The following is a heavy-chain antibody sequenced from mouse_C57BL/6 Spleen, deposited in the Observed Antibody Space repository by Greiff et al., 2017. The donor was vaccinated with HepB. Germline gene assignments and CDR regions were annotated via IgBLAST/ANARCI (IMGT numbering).Heavy chain of an antibody. J-gene: IGHJ3*01. CDR1: GYTFTDYY. Sequence: EVQLQQSGPELVKPGASVKISCKASGYTFTDYYMNWVKQSHGKSLEWIGDINPNNGGTSYNQKFKGKATLTVDKSSSTAYMELRSLTSEDSAVYYCARVGPYYGNPAGFAYWGQGTLVTVSA. CDR2: INPNNGGT. CDR3: ARVGPYYGNPAGFAY. D-gene: IGHD2-10*01. V-gene: IGHV1-26*01.